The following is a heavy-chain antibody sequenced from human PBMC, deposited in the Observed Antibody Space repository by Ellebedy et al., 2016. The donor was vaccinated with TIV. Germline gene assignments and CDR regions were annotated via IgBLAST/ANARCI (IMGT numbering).Heavy chain of an antibody. V-gene: IGHV3-23*01. CDR3: ARDSITMFFDP. CDR1: GFTFITYA. J-gene: IGHJ5*02. Sequence: GGSLRLSXAASGFTFITYAMSWVRQAPGKGLEWVSGISGRGTRTYYADSVKGRFTISRDNSNNTLYLQMNSLRAEDTAVYYCARDSITMFFDPWGRGTLVTVSS. CDR2: ISGRGTRT. D-gene: IGHD3-10*02.